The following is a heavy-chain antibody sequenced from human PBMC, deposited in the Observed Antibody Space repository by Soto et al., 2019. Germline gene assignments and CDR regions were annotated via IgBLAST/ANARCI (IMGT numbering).Heavy chain of an antibody. V-gene: IGHV4-31*03. J-gene: IGHJ4*02. Sequence: QVQLQESGPGLVRPSQTLSLTCTVSGVSITNGDYYWNWIRQHPGKCLEWIGYINYRGTTFYNPSLKSRVFISVETSKNQFSLNLSSVTAADTAVYFCARDAPGEAPYWGQGTLVTVSS. CDR1: GVSITNGDYY. CDR2: INYRGTT. D-gene: IGHD2-2*01. CDR3: ARDAPGEAPY.